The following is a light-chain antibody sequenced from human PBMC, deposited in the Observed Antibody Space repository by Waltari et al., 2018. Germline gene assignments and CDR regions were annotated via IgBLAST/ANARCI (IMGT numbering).Light chain of an antibody. V-gene: IGLV3-21*02. Sequence: SYVLTQPPSVSVAPGQTARITCGGNNIGSKSVHWYQQKPGQAPGRGVLDDSDRTSGIPERCSGSNSGNTATLAISRVEAGDEADYYCQVWDSSSDHVFGTGTKVTVL. CDR3: QVWDSSSDHV. CDR1: NIGSKS. CDR2: DDS. J-gene: IGLJ1*01.